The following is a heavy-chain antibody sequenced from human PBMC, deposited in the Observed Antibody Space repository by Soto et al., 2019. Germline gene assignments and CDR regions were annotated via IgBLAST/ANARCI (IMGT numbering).Heavy chain of an antibody. J-gene: IGHJ4*02. CDR2: VSGSGDAT. CDR3: AKVALTGGSFEMRYYFDS. CDR1: GFTFRNYA. D-gene: IGHD2-8*02. Sequence: EVQLLESGGGLVQPGGSLRLSCAASGFTFRNYAMRWVRQAPGKGLEWVSAVSGSGDATYYADSVKGRFTISRDNSKTTLFLQMSSLRAEDTALYSCAKVALTGGSFEMRYYFDSWGQGTLVTVSS. V-gene: IGHV3-23*01.